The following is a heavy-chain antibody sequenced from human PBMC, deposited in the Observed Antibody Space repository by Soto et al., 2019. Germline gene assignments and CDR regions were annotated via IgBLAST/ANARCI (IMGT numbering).Heavy chain of an antibody. Sequence: SETLSLTCAVSGGSISSSNWWSWVRQPPGKGLEWIGEIYHSGSTNYNPSLKSRVTISVDKSKNQFSLKLSSVTAADTAVYYCARGGGIVVVPAAQCGMDVWGQGTTVIVSS. CDR3: ARGGGIVVVPAAQCGMDV. CDR2: IYHSGST. D-gene: IGHD2-2*01. CDR1: GGSISSSNW. J-gene: IGHJ6*02. V-gene: IGHV4-4*02.